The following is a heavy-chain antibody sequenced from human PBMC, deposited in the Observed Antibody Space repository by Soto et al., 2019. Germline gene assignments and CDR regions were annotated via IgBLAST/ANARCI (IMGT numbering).Heavy chain of an antibody. D-gene: IGHD6-13*01. J-gene: IGHJ5*02. CDR3: ARTYSRDPDNWFDP. V-gene: IGHV1-18*04. Sequence: QVQLVQSGAEVKKPGASVKVSCKASGYTFTSYGISWVRQATGQGLEWMVWISAYNGNTNYAQKVQGRVTMTTDTSTSTAYMELRSLRSDDTAVYYCARTYSRDPDNWFDPWGQGTLVTVSS. CDR1: GYTFTSYG. CDR2: ISAYNGNT.